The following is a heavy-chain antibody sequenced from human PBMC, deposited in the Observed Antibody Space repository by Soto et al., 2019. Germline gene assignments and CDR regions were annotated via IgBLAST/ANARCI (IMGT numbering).Heavy chain of an antibody. CDR2: ISYDGTIK. D-gene: IGHD3-16*01. J-gene: IGHJ4*02. CDR3: ARDGVLGDKLNFDY. Sequence: GGSLRLSCAASGFTFGTYAMHWVRQAPGKGPEWVAVISYDGTIKYYGDSVKGRFTVSRDNSKNTLYLQMNSLRAEDTAVYYCARDGVLGDKLNFDYWGQGTLVTVSS. CDR1: GFTFGTYA. V-gene: IGHV3-30-3*01.